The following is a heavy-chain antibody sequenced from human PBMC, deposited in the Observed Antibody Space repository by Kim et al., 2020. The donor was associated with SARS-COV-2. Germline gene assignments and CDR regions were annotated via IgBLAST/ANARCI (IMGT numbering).Heavy chain of an antibody. CDR2: INHSGST. Sequence: SETLSLTCAVYGGSFSGYYWSWIRQPPGKGLEWIGEINHSGSTNYNPSLKSRVTISVDTSKNQFSLKLSSVTAADTAVYYCARTPTRITIFGVVIRWFDPWGQGTLVTVSS. CDR1: GGSFSGYY. J-gene: IGHJ5*02. V-gene: IGHV4-34*01. CDR3: ARTPTRITIFGVVIRWFDP. D-gene: IGHD3-3*01.